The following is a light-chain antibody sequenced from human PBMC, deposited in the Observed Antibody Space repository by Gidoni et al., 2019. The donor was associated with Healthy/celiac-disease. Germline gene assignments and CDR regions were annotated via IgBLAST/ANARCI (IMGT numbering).Light chain of an antibody. V-gene: IGLV2-14*01. Sequence: QSALTQPASVSGSPGQSITISCTGTSIDVGGYNYVSWYQQHPGKAPKLIIYDVSNRPSGVSNRFSGSKSVNTASLTISGLQAEDEADYYCSSYTSSTVVFGGGTKLTVL. CDR1: SIDVGGYNY. CDR3: SSYTSSTVV. CDR2: DVS. J-gene: IGLJ2*01.